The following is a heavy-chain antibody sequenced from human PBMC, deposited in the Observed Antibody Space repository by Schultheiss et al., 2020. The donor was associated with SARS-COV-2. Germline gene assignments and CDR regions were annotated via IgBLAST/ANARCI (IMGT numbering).Heavy chain of an antibody. CDR2: IKSKTDGGTT. Sequence: GGSLRLSCAASGFTFSNAWMSWVRQAPGKGLEWVGRIKSKTDGGTTDYAAPVKGRFTISRDDSKNTLYLQMNSLKTEDTAVYYCATTPQSRAEFDYWGQGTLVTVSS. CDR1: GFTFSNAW. J-gene: IGHJ4*02. V-gene: IGHV3-15*01. CDR3: ATTPQSRAEFDY.